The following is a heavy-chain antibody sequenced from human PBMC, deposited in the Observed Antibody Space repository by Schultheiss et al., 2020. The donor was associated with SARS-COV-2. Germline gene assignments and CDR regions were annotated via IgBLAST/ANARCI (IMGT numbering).Heavy chain of an antibody. CDR2: INYSGST. CDR1: GGSISSYY. D-gene: IGHD3-3*01. J-gene: IGHJ6*03. Sequence: SETLSLTCTVSGGSISSYYWSWIRQPPGKGLEWIGYINYSGSTNYNPSLKSRVTISVDTSKNQFSLKLSSVTAADTAVYYCVRRDFGYYMDVWGKGTTVTVSS. CDR3: VRRDFGYYMDV. V-gene: IGHV4-59*08.